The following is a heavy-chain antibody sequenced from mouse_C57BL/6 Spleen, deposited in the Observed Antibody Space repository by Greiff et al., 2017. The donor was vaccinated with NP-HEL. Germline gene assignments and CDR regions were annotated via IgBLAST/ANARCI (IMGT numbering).Heavy chain of an antibody. CDR3: ARSGGIHFDY. J-gene: IGHJ2*01. CDR2: IYPGSGST. D-gene: IGHD3-1*01. CDR1: GYTFTSYW. Sequence: QVQLKQSGAELVKPGASVKMSCKASGYTFTSYWITWVKQRPGQGLEWIGDIYPGSGSTNYNEKFKSKATLTVDTSSSTAYMQLSSLTSEDSAVYYCARSGGIHFDYWGQGTTLTVSS. V-gene: IGHV1-55*01.